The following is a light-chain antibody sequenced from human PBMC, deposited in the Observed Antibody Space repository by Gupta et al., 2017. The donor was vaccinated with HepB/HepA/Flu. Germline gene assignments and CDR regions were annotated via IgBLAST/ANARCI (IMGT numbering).Light chain of an antibody. CDR1: QSVDSTY. CDR2: DVS. V-gene: IGKV3D-20*01. J-gene: IGKJ3*01. CDR3: LQYGSAPFT. Sequence: DIVLTQSPVTLSLSLGERATLSCGASQSVDSTYLAWYQQKPGLAPRLVIYDVSSRATGIPDRFSGSGSGTDFTLTISRLEPEDFAVYYCLQYGSAPFTFGPGTKVDIK.